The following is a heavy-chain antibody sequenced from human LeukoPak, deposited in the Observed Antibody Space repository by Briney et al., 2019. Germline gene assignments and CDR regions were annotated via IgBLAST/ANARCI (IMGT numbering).Heavy chain of an antibody. J-gene: IGHJ5*02. CDR1: GFTFSTYA. Sequence: GSLRLSCAASGFTFSTYAMSWVRQPPGKGLEWIGEINHSGSTNYNPSLKSRVTISVDTSKNQFSLKLSSVTAADTAVYYCARGPWFDPWGQGTLVTVSS. CDR3: ARGPWFDP. V-gene: IGHV4-34*01. CDR2: INHSGST.